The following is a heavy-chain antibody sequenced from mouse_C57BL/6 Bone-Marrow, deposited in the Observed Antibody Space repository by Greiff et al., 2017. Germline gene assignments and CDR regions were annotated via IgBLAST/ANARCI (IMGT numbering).Heavy chain of an antibody. CDR1: GYTFTSYW. V-gene: IGHV1-64*01. CDR3: ARSPRWLLIFDS. CDR2: IHPNSGST. D-gene: IGHD2-3*01. Sequence: VQLQQPGAELVKPGASVKLSCKASGYTFTSYWMHWVKQRPGQGLEWIGMIHPNSGSTNYNEKFKSKATLTVDKSSSTAYMQLSSLTSEDSAVYYCARSPRWLLIFDSWGQGTTLTVSS. J-gene: IGHJ2*01.